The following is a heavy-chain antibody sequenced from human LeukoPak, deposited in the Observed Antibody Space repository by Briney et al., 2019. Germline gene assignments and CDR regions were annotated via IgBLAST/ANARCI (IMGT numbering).Heavy chain of an antibody. V-gene: IGHV4-4*09. CDR3: AKWEASYEAFSI. Sequence: SETLSLTCTVSGGSISDFYCNWIRQPPGKGLEWIGYISSSGPTRYNPSLKSRVTASADTSRNQFSLKLSSVTAADTAVYYCAKWEASYEAFSIWGQGTMVTVSS. CDR1: GGSISDFY. J-gene: IGHJ3*02. D-gene: IGHD1-26*01. CDR2: ISSSGPT.